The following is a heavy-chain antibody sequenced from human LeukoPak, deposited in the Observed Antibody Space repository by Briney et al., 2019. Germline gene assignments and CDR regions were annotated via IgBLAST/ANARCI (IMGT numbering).Heavy chain of an antibody. J-gene: IGHJ4*02. D-gene: IGHD2-15*01. CDR3: ARDPRVSCSGGSCYFA. V-gene: IGHV3-30*03. CDR2: ISYDGSNK. Sequence: PGRALRLSCAASGFTFSSYGMHWVRQAPGKGLEWVAVISYDGSNKYYADSVKGRFTISRDNSKNTLYLQMNSLRAEDAAVYYCARDPRVSCSGGSCYFAWGQGTLVTVS. CDR1: GFTFSSYG.